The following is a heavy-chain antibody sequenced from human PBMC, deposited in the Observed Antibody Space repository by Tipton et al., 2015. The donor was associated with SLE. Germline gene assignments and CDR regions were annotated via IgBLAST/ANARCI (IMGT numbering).Heavy chain of an antibody. V-gene: IGHV4-59*12. D-gene: IGHD3-22*01. CDR1: GGSIRSYH. Sequence: LRLSCTVSGGSIRSYHWSWIRQPPGKGLEWIGYISYGGGTNYNPSLKSRVTMSVDTAKNQFSLKLTSVTAADTAVYYCARDSSGGYNWFDPWGQGTLVTVSS. CDR2: ISYGGGT. CDR3: ARDSSGGYNWFDP. J-gene: IGHJ5*02.